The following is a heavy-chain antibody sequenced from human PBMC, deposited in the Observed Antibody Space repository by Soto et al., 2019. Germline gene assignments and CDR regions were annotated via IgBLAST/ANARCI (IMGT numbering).Heavy chain of an antibody. D-gene: IGHD2-15*01. V-gene: IGHV1-18*01. CDR2: ISAYNGNT. Sequence: ASVKVSCKASGYTFTSYGISWVRQAPGQGLEWMGWISAYNGNTNYAQKLQGRVTMTTDTSTGKAYLKLRGLRSDDTAVYYCAGGELGYCSGGSCYSSRETYYYYYMDVWGKGTTVTVSS. J-gene: IGHJ6*03. CDR1: GYTFTSYG. CDR3: AGGELGYCSGGSCYSSRETYYYYYMDV.